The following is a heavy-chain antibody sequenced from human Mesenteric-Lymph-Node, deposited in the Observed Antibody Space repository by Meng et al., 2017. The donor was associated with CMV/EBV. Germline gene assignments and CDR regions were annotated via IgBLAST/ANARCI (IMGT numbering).Heavy chain of an antibody. Sequence: FPMHWVRQAPGQRLEWMGWINAGNGNTKYSQKFQGRVTITRDTSASTAYMELSSLRSEDTAVYYCARDRMDVLRYFDWLLFSEGLDYWGQGTLVTVSS. CDR2: INAGNGNT. D-gene: IGHD3-9*01. J-gene: IGHJ4*02. V-gene: IGHV1-3*01. CDR3: ARDRMDVLRYFDWLLFSEGLDY. CDR1: FP.